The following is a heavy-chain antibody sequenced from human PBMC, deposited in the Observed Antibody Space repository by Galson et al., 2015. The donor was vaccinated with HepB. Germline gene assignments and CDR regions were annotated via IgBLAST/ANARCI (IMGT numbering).Heavy chain of an antibody. CDR1: GYTFTGYY. Sequence: SVKVSCKASGYTFTGYYMHWVRQAPGQGLEWMGWINPNSGGTNYAQKFQGRVTMTRDTSISTAYMELSRLRSDDTAVYYCARVVLPAAIIGWFDPWGQGTLVTVSS. CDR2: INPNSGGT. D-gene: IGHD2-2*02. CDR3: ARVVLPAAIIGWFDP. V-gene: IGHV1-2*02. J-gene: IGHJ5*02.